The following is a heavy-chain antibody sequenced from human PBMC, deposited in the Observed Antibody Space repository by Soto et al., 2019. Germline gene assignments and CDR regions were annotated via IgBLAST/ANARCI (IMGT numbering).Heavy chain of an antibody. Sequence: GGSLRLSCAASVFTVSSYWMSWVRQAPGKGLEWVANIKQDGSEKYYVDSVKGRFTISRDNAKNSLYLQMNSLRAEDTAVYYCARDRAYYYDSSGYYYDYWGQGTLVTVSS. CDR1: VFTVSSYW. CDR2: IKQDGSEK. J-gene: IGHJ4*02. V-gene: IGHV3-7*03. CDR3: ARDRAYYYDSSGYYYDY. D-gene: IGHD3-22*01.